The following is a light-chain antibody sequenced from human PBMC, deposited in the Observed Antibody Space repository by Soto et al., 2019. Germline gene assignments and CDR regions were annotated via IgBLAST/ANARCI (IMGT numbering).Light chain of an antibody. CDR1: SSNIGTGYD. CDR2: GNS. Sequence: QAVVTQPPSVSGAPGQRVTISCTGSSSNIGTGYDVHWYQQLPGTAPKLLIYGNSIRPSGVPDRFSGSKSGTSASLAITGLQAEDEADYYCQSYDSSLRGSVFGGGTKVTVL. CDR3: QSYDSSLRGSV. V-gene: IGLV1-40*01. J-gene: IGLJ2*01.